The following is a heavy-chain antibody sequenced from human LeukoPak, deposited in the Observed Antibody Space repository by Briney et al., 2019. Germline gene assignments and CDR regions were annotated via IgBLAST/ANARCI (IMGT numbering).Heavy chain of an antibody. CDR3: AKIAAPAVPYYYGMDV. V-gene: IGHV3-21*01. J-gene: IGHJ6*02. CDR1: GFTFSSYS. Sequence: KSGGSLILSCAASGFTFSSYSMNWVRQAPGKGLEWVSSISSSSSYIYYADSVKGRFTISRDNAKNSLYLQMNSLRAEDTAVYYCAKIAAPAVPYYYGMDVWGQGTTVTVSS. D-gene: IGHD2-15*01. CDR2: ISSSSSYI.